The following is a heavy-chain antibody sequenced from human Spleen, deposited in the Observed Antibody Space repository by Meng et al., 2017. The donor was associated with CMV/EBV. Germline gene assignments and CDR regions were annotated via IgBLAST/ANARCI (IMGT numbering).Heavy chain of an antibody. CDR1: GFAFSRYS. J-gene: IGHJ3*02. CDR2: IYSGGST. CDR3: ARVSRFDYAFDI. Sequence: GESLKISCAASGFAFSRYSMNWVRQAPGKGLEWVSVIYSGGSTYYADSVKGRFTISRDNSKNTLYLQMNSLRAEDTAVYYCARVSRFDYAFDIWGQGTMVTVSS. D-gene: IGHD3-3*01. V-gene: IGHV3-53*01.